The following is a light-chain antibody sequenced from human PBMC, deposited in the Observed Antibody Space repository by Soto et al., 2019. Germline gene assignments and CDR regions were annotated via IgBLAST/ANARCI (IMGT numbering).Light chain of an antibody. V-gene: IGLV1-40*01. CDR3: QSYDTGMSGPVV. CDR2: GNN. CDR1: SSNIGAGYD. Sequence: QSVLTQPPSVSGAPGQRVTISCTGSSSNIGAGYDVHWYQQLPGTAPKLLIYGNNNRPSGVPDRFSGSKSGTSASLAITGLQAEDEGDYYCQSYDTGMSGPVVFGGGTKLTVL. J-gene: IGLJ2*01.